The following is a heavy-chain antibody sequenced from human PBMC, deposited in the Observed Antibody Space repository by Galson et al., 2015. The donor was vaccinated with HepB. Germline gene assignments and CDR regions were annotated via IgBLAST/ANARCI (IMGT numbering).Heavy chain of an antibody. J-gene: IGHJ4*02. CDR1: GFTFSSYG. Sequence: SLRLSCAASGFTFSSYGMHWVRQAPGKGLEWVAVIWYDGSNKYYADSVKGRFTISRDNSKNTLYLQMNSLRAEGTAVYYCASSTLGRLYYFDSWGQGTLVTVSS. CDR2: IWYDGSNK. D-gene: IGHD3-16*01. V-gene: IGHV3-33*08. CDR3: ASSTLGRLYYFDS.